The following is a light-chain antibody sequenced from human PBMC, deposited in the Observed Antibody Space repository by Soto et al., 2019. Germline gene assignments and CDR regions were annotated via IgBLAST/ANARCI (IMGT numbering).Light chain of an antibody. CDR2: DVI. CDR3: SSYTTSGTWV. Sequence: QSVLTQPASVSGSPGQSIAISCTGTSSDVGGYNYVSWYQQHPGKAPKLMIYDVINRPSGVSDRFSGSKSGNTASLTISGLQADDEADYFCSSYTTSGTWVFGGGTQLT. V-gene: IGLV2-14*03. J-gene: IGLJ3*02. CDR1: SSDVGGYNY.